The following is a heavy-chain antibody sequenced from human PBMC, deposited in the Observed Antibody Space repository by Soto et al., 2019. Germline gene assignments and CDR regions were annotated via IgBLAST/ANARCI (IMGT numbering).Heavy chain of an antibody. CDR2: INHSGST. V-gene: IGHV4-34*01. CDR1: GGSFSGYY. D-gene: IGHD3-22*01. CDR3: ARGDYYDSSGPFDP. J-gene: IGHJ5*02. Sequence: SETLSLTCAVYGGSFSGYYWSWIRQPPGKGLEWIGEINHSGSTNYNPSLKSRVTISVDTSKNQFSLKLSSVTAADTAVYYCARGDYYDSSGPFDPWGQGNLGTVSS.